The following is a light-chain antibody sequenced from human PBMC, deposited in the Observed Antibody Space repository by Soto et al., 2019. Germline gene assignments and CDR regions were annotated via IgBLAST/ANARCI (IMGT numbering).Light chain of an antibody. CDR2: LAS. V-gene: IGKV1-17*01. J-gene: IGKJ2*01. CDR3: LHPNGYPPV. Sequence: DIQMTQSPSSLSASVGDTVTITCRASQHITNDCAWYQQRAGRAPKCLILLASRLQTGVPSRFIGSGSGTEFPLTISRLQPEDFATYYCLHPNGYPPVFGQGTKVESK. CDR1: QHITND.